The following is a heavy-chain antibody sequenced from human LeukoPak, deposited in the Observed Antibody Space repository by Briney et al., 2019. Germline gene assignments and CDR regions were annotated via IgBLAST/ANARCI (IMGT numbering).Heavy chain of an antibody. CDR2: INHSGST. J-gene: IGHJ4*02. Sequence: PSETLSLTCAVYGGSFSGYYWSWIRQPPGKGLEWIGEINHSGSTNYNPSLKSRVTISVDTSKNQFSLKLSSVTAADTAVYYCARYTSGYYPTFDYWGQGTLVTVSP. V-gene: IGHV4-34*01. CDR3: ARYTSGYYPTFDY. D-gene: IGHD3-22*01. CDR1: GGSFSGYY.